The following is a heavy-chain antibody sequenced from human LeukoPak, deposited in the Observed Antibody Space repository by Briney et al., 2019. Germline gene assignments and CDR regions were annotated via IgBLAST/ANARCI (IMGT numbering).Heavy chain of an antibody. CDR1: GVTLSNYA. V-gene: IGHV3-30-3*01. J-gene: IGHJ3*02. Sequence: GGSLRLSCVASGVTLSNYAMSWVRQAPGKGLEWVAVISYDGSNKYYADSVKGRFTISRDNSKNTLYLQMNSLRAEDTAVYYCARFQGYENAFDIWGQGTMVTVSS. CDR2: ISYDGSNK. D-gene: IGHD5-12*01. CDR3: ARFQGYENAFDI.